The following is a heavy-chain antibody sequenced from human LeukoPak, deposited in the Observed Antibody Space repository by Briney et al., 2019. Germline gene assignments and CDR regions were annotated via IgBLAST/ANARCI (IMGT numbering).Heavy chain of an antibody. CDR3: AREGQITIFGVVTPSGWFDP. Sequence: ASVKVSCKASGYIFTSYYMHWVRQAPGPGLGWMGIINPSGGSTSYAQKFQGRVTMTRNMSTSTVYMELSSLRSEDTAVYYCAREGQITIFGVVTPSGWFDPWGQGTLVTVSS. CDR1: GYIFTSYY. J-gene: IGHJ5*02. V-gene: IGHV1-46*01. D-gene: IGHD3-3*01. CDR2: INPSGGST.